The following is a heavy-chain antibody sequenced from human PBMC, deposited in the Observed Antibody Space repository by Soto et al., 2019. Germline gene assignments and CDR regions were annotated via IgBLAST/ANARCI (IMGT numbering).Heavy chain of an antibody. V-gene: IGHV2-5*02. CDR1: GFSLSTSGVG. Sequence: QITLKESGPTLVKPTQTLTLTCTFSGFSLSTSGVGVGWIRQPPGKALEWLALIYWDDDKRYSPSLKSRLTITKDTSKHQVVLTMTYMDPVDTATYYCAHYGDYRTAFDIWGQGTMVTVSS. CDR3: AHYGDYRTAFDI. J-gene: IGHJ3*02. D-gene: IGHD4-17*01. CDR2: IYWDDDK.